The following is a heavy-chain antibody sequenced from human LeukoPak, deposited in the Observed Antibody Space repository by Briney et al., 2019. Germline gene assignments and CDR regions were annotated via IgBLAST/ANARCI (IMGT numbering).Heavy chain of an antibody. CDR1: GFTSSSYA. D-gene: IGHD3-22*01. Sequence: GGTLRLSCAASGFTSSSYAMSWVRPAPGKGVWFVSGLRSSGDSRYYADSVKGRFTISRDNSKNTLYLQMKSLRAEDTAVYYCAKRRGYYFDYWGQGTLVTVSS. CDR3: AKRRGYYFDY. CDR2: LRSSGDSR. V-gene: IGHV3-23*01. J-gene: IGHJ4*02.